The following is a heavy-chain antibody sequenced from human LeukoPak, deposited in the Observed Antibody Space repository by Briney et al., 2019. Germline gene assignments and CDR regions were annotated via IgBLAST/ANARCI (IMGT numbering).Heavy chain of an antibody. J-gene: IGHJ4*02. D-gene: IGHD5-18*01. V-gene: IGHV4-30-2*01. CDR3: ARQGENLYSWSDGTPFDY. CDR1: GGSLSSGGYY. CDR2: IYHSGST. Sequence: SQTLSLTCTVSGGSLSSGGYYWSWIRQPPGKGLEWIGYIYHSGSTYYNPSLKSRVTISVDRSKNQFSLKLSSVTAADTAVYYCARQGENLYSWSDGTPFDYWGQGTLVTVSS.